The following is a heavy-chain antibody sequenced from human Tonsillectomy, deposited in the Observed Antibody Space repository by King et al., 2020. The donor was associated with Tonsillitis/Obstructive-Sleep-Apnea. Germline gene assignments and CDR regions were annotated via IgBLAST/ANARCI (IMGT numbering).Heavy chain of an antibody. Sequence: VQLQESGPGLVKPSQTLSLTCTVSGGSISRGGYYWSLIRQHPGKCLEWIGYIYYSGITYYNPSLKSVVTISLDTSKNQFPLKLNSVTAADTAVYYCAKEVNGGAFDIWGQGTMVTVSS. J-gene: IGHJ3*02. CDR1: GGSISRGGYY. CDR3: AKEVNGGAFDI. CDR2: IYYSGIT. V-gene: IGHV4-31*01. D-gene: IGHD1-1*01.